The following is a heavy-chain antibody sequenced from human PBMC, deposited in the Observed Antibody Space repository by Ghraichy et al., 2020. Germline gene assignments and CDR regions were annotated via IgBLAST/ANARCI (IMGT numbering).Heavy chain of an antibody. CDR1: GGTFSSYA. CDR2: IIPIFGTA. CDR3: ASVTLPYCSSTSCLADTGATIRGAFDI. D-gene: IGHD2-2*01. J-gene: IGHJ3*02. Sequence: SVKVSCKASGGTFSSYAISWVRQAPGQGLEWMGRIIPIFGTANYAQKFQGRVTITADESTSTAYMELSSLRSEDTAVYYCASVTLPYCSSTSCLADTGATIRGAFDIWGQGTMVTVSS. V-gene: IGHV1-69*13.